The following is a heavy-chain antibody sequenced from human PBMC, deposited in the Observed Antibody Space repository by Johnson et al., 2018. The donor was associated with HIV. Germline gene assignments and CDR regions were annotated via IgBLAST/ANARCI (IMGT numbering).Heavy chain of an antibody. V-gene: IGHV3-15*01. D-gene: IGHD7-27*01. Sequence: VQLVESGGGVVQPGRSLRLSCAASGFTFSSYAMHWVRQAPGKGLEWVGRIKSKTDGGTTDYAAPVKGRFTISRDDSKNTLYLQMNSLKTEDTAVYYCTTDPWGSDAFDIWGQGTMVTVSS. CDR1: GFTFSSYA. J-gene: IGHJ3*02. CDR3: TTDPWGSDAFDI. CDR2: IKSKTDGGTT.